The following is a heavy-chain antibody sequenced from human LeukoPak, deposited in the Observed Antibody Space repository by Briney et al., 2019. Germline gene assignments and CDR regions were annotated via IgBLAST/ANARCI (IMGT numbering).Heavy chain of an antibody. CDR3: ARLEITTVTTSDY. V-gene: IGHV1-69*02. CDR1: GGTFSSYT. CDR2: IIPILGIA. D-gene: IGHD4-17*01. Sequence: ASVKVSCKASGGTFSSYTISWVRQAPGQGLEWMGRIIPILGIANYAQKFQGRVTITADGSTSTAYMELSSLRSEDTAVYYCARLEITTVTTSDYWGQGTLVTVSS. J-gene: IGHJ4*02.